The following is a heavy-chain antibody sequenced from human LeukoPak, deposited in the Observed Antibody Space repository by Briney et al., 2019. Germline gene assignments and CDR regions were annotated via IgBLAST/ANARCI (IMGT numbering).Heavy chain of an antibody. CDR3: ARDIEYYDSSGFPTYYFDY. Sequence: SETLSLTCTVSGGSMSPYHWGWIRQPPGKGLEWTGYIYYSGSTNYNPSLNSRVTISVDTSKNQFSLKLSSVTAADTAVYYCARDIEYYDSSGFPTYYFDYWGQGTLVTVSS. D-gene: IGHD3-22*01. J-gene: IGHJ4*02. V-gene: IGHV4-59*12. CDR2: IYYSGST. CDR1: GGSMSPYH.